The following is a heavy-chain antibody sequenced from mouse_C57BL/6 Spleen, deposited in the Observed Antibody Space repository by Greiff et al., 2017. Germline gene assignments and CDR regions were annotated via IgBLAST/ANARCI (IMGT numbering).Heavy chain of an antibody. D-gene: IGHD1-1*01. CDR2: IDPSDSYT. CDR1: GYTFTSYW. V-gene: IGHV1-69*01. Sequence: VQLQQPGAELVMPGASVKLSCKASGYTFTSYWMHWVKQRPGQGLEWIGEIDPSDSYTNYNQKFKGKSTLTVDKSSSTAYMQLSSLTSEDSAVYYCAREGPFITGFAYWGQGTLVTVSA. CDR3: AREGPFITGFAY. J-gene: IGHJ3*01.